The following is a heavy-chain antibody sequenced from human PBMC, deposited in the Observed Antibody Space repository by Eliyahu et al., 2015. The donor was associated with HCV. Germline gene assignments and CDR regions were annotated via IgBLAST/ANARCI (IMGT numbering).Heavy chain of an antibody. D-gene: IGHD1-1*01. Sequence: EVKKPGSSVKVSCKASGGIFTTYVISWVRQAPGQGLEWMGGITPISGTADYAQKFQGRVTITADERHSTAHMELSRLGSEDPAMYYCARATLIGTQIFDYWGQGTLVTVSS. CDR2: ITPISGTA. J-gene: IGHJ4*02. CDR1: GGIFTTYV. V-gene: IGHV1-69*01. CDR3: ARATLIGTQIFDY.